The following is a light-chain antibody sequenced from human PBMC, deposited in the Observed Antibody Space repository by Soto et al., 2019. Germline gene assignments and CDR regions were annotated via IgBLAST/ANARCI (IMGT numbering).Light chain of an antibody. Sequence: QSALTQPASVSGSPGQSITISCTGTSSDVGGYKYVSWYQQHPGKAPKLMIYDIRIRPSGVSNRFSGSKSGNTASLTISGLQAEDEADYYCSSYTSSSTRVFGTGTKLTVL. CDR2: DIR. CDR1: SSDVGGYKY. V-gene: IGLV2-14*03. CDR3: SSYTSSSTRV. J-gene: IGLJ1*01.